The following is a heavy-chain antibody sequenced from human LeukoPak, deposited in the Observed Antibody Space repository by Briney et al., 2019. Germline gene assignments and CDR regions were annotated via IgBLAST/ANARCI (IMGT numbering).Heavy chain of an antibody. Sequence: PGRSLRLSCAASGFTFSSYAMHWVRQAPGKGLEWVPSISSSSSYIYCADSVKGRFTISRDNAKNSLYLQMNSLRAEDTAVYYCARDREREYYDILTGYYTSWFDPWGQGTLVTVSS. V-gene: IGHV3-21*01. D-gene: IGHD3-9*01. CDR2: ISSSSSYI. CDR3: ARDREREYYDILTGYYTSWFDP. CDR1: GFTFSSYA. J-gene: IGHJ5*02.